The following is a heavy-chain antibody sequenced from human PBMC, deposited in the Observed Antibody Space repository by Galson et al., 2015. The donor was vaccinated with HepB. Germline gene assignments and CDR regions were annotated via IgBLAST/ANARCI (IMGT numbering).Heavy chain of an antibody. CDR2: ISYDGRNK. Sequence: SLRLSCAASGFTFSSYAMHWVRQAPGKGLEWVAVISYDGRNKYYADPVKGRFTISRDNSKNTLYLQMNSLRAEDTAVYYCARSNGRLYGGIDYWGQGTLVTVSS. J-gene: IGHJ4*02. CDR1: GFTFSSYA. D-gene: IGHD3-16*01. V-gene: IGHV3-30*04. CDR3: ARSNGRLYGGIDY.